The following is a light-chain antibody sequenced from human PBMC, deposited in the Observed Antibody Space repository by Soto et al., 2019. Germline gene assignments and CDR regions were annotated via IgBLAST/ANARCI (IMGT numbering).Light chain of an antibody. Sequence: DIQMTQSPSSLSASVGDRFTITCQASQDISNYLNWYQQKHGKXPKXXIYDASNLETGVPPRFSGTGSGTDFTFTISSLQPEDIATYYCQQYDNLPFTFGPGTKVDIK. V-gene: IGKV1-33*01. CDR2: DAS. J-gene: IGKJ3*01. CDR3: QQYDNLPFT. CDR1: QDISNY.